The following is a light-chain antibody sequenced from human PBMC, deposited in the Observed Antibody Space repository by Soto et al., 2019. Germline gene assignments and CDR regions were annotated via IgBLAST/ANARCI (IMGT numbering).Light chain of an antibody. V-gene: IGKV3-15*01. J-gene: IGKJ1*01. CDR3: QQYYDWPPWT. Sequence: DIVMTQSPATLSVSPGERATISCRASQSVSSSLAWYQQKPGQAPRLLIYGASTRATGIPARFSGSGSGTEFTRTISSLQSEDFAVYYCQQYYDWPPWTFGQGTKVDIK. CDR2: GAS. CDR1: QSVSSS.